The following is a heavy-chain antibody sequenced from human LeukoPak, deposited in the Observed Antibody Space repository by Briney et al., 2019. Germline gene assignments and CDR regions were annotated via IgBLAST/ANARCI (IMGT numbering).Heavy chain of an antibody. CDR3: ARVISSGSYQFDY. Sequence: LRLSCAAPGFTFNSYAMNWVRQAPGKGLEWIGEINHSGSTNYNPSLKSRVTISVDTSKNQFSLKLSSVTAADTAVYYCARVISSGSYQFDYWGQGTLVTVSS. CDR1: GFTFNSYA. V-gene: IGHV4-34*09. J-gene: IGHJ4*02. D-gene: IGHD1-26*01. CDR2: INHSGST.